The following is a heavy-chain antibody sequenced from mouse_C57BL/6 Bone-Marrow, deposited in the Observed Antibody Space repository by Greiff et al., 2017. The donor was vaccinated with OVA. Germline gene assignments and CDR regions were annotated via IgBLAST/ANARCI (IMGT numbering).Heavy chain of an antibody. J-gene: IGHJ3*01. CDR3: ASAVFVY. Sequence: QVQLQQPGAELVKPGASVKLSCKASGYTFTSYWMQWVKQRPGQGLEWIGEIDPSDSYTNYNQKFKGKATLTVDTSSSTAYMQLSSLTSEDSAVYYCASAVFVYWGQGTLVTVSA. CDR1: GYTFTSYW. CDR2: IDPSDSYT. V-gene: IGHV1-50*01.